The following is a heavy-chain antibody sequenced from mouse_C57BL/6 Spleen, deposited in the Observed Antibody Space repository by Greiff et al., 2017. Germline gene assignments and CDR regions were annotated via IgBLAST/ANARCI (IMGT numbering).Heavy chain of an antibody. Sequence: DVHLVESEGGLVQPGSSMKLSCTASGFTFSDYYMAWVRQVPEKGLEWVANINYDGSSTYYLDSLKSRFIISRDNAKNILYLQMSSLKSEDTATYYCARVRQLRLFDYWGQGTTLTVSS. CDR2: INYDGSST. CDR3: ARVRQLRLFDY. D-gene: IGHD3-2*02. J-gene: IGHJ2*01. V-gene: IGHV5-16*01. CDR1: GFTFSDYY.